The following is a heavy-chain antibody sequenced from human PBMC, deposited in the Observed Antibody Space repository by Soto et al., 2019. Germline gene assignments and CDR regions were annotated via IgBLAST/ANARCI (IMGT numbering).Heavy chain of an antibody. CDR3: ASHIAVAGTHYYYYYGMDV. CDR2: IYYSGST. J-gene: IGHJ6*02. D-gene: IGHD6-19*01. CDR1: GGSISSYY. V-gene: IGHV4-59*01. Sequence: SGTLPLTCAVSGGSISSYYWSWIRQPPGKGLEWIGYIYYSGSTNYNPSLKSRVTISVDTSKNQFSLKLSSVTAADTAVYYCASHIAVAGTHYYYYYGMDVWGQGTTVTVSS.